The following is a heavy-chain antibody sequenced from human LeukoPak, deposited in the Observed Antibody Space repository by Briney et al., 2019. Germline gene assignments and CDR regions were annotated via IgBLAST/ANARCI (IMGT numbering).Heavy chain of an antibody. CDR1: GFTFSPYA. CDR2: IKSKTDGGTT. D-gene: IGHD3-22*01. CDR3: TTDLAYFDTSGYPH. V-gene: IGHV3-15*01. Sequence: GGSLRLSCSASGFTFSPYAMHWVRQAPGKGLEWVGRIKSKTDGGTTDYAAPVKGRFTISRDDSKNTLYLQMNSLKTEDTAVYYCTTDLAYFDTSGYPHWGQGTLVTVSS. J-gene: IGHJ4*02.